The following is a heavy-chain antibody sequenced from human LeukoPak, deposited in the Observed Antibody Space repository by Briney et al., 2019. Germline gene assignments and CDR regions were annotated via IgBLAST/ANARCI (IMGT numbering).Heavy chain of an antibody. J-gene: IGHJ4*02. CDR2: IKRDGSEK. D-gene: IGHD2-2*01. CDR3: ARGVGYQLPSSGEDY. CDR1: GFTFSSYW. Sequence: GGSLRLSCAASGFTFSSYWMSWVRQAPGKGLEWVANIKRDGSEKYYVDSVKGRFTISRDNAKNSLYLQMNSLRAEDTAVYYCARGVGYQLPSSGEDYWGQGTLVTVPS. V-gene: IGHV3-7*04.